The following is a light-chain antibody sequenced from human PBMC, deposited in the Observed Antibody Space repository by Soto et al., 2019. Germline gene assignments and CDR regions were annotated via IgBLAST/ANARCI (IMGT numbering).Light chain of an antibody. V-gene: IGKV1-5*03. J-gene: IGKJ1*01. CDR3: QQYNSSPT. Sequence: DIQMTQSPSTLSASVGDRVTITCRARQSISSWLAWYQQKPGKAPKLLIYKASSLESGVPSRFSGSGSGTEFTLTISSLQPDDFAPYYCQQYNSSPTFGQGTKVEIK. CDR1: QSISSW. CDR2: KAS.